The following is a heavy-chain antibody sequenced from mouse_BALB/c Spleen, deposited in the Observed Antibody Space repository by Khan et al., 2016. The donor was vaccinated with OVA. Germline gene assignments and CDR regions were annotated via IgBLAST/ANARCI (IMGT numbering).Heavy chain of an antibody. V-gene: IGHV5-9-1*01. J-gene: IGHJ3*01. D-gene: IGHD2-4*01. CDR2: ISSGITYT. CDR3: TRGDYDGWSWFAY. CDR1: GFTFSGYA. Sequence: EVKLVESGGGLVKPGGSLKLSCAASGFTFSGYAMSWVRQTPEKRLEWVATISSGITYTYYPASVKGRFTISRDNAKNTLYLQMGSLRSEDTAMYYGTRGDYDGWSWFAYWGQGTLVTVSA.